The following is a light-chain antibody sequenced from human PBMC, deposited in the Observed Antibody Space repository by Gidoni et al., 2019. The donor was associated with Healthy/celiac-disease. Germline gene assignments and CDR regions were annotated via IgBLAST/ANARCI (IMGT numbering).Light chain of an antibody. V-gene: IGKV3-15*01. CDR2: GAS. CDR1: QSVNSN. Sequence: DIVITHSPATLSVSPGERATLSCRASQSVNSNLAWYQQKPGQAPRLLIYGASTRATGIPARFSGSGSGTEFNLTISSLQSEDFAVYYCQQYNNWPPRHTFGQGTKLEIK. CDR3: QQYNNWPPRHT. J-gene: IGKJ2*01.